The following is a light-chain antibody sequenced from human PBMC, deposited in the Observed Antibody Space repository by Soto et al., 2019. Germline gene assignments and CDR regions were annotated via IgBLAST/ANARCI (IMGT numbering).Light chain of an antibody. J-gene: IGKJ4*01. Sequence: EVVLTQSPGTVSLSPGESATLSCRASQSVSSNYLAWYQQKPGQAPRLLIYGVSTRATGIPDRFSGSGSGTDFSLTISRLEPEDFALYYCQQYFTSPLTFGGGTKV. CDR1: QSVSSNY. V-gene: IGKV3-20*01. CDR3: QQYFTSPLT. CDR2: GVS.